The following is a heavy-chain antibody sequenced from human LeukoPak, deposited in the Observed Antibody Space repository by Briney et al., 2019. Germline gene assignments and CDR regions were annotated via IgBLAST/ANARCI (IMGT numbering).Heavy chain of an antibody. CDR2: IYHSGST. V-gene: IGHV4-38-2*01. D-gene: IGHD6-6*01. CDR3: ASYPKEQLVYYYMDV. Sequence: SETLSLTCAVSGYSISSGYYWGWIRQPPGKGLEWIGSIYHSGSTYYNPSLKSRVTISVDTSKNQFSLKLSSVTAADTAVYYCASYPKEQLVYYYMDVWGKGTTVTVSS. CDR1: GYSISSGYY. J-gene: IGHJ6*03.